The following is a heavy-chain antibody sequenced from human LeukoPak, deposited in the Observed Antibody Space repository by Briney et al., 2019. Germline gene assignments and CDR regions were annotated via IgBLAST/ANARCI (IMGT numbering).Heavy chain of an antibody. J-gene: IGHJ4*02. V-gene: IGHV4-39*02. CDR2: IYYSGST. CDR1: GGSISSSSYY. CDR3: ARDLLIHDGYSSGWYETHFDY. D-gene: IGHD6-19*01. Sequence: SETLSLTCTVSGGSISSSSYYWGWIRQPPGKGLEWIGSIYYSGSTYYNPSLKSRVTISVDTSKNQFSLKLSSVTAADTAVYYCARDLLIHDGYSSGWYETHFDYWGQGTLVTVSS.